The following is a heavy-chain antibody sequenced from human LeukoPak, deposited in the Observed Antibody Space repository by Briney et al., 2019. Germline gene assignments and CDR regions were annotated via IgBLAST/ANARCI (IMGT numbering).Heavy chain of an antibody. Sequence: SETLSLICAVYGGSFSGYYWTWIRQPPGKGLEWIGYMHTSGSSNYHPSLKSRVTISIDTSKNQFSLILSSVTASDTAIYYCARRAGSYLGYWYFDLWGRGTLVTVSS. V-gene: IGHV4-4*09. CDR3: ARRAGSYLGYWYFDL. CDR1: GGSFSGYY. CDR2: MHTSGSS. J-gene: IGHJ2*01. D-gene: IGHD1-26*01.